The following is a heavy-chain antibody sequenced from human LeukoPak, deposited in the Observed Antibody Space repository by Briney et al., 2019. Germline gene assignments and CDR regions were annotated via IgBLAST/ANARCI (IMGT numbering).Heavy chain of an antibody. CDR1: GFTFRSYG. J-gene: IGHJ4*02. CDR3: ARVVDHDYGDYYLDY. D-gene: IGHD4-17*01. CDR2: ISGSGGST. Sequence: PGGSLRLSCAASGFTFRSYGMSWVRQAPGKGLEWVSAISGSGGSTYYADSVKGRFTISRDNSKNTLYLQMNSLRAEDTAVYYCARVVDHDYGDYYLDYWGQGTLVTVSS. V-gene: IGHV3-23*01.